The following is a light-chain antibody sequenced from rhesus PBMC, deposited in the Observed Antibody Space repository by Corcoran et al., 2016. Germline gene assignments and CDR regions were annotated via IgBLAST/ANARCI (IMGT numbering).Light chain of an antibody. V-gene: IGKV1-69*01. Sequence: DIQMTQSPSSLPASVGDRVTNICRASQDINNRLAWYQQKTGKAPKLLIYRAAHWEVGVPSRFSGRGSGTLFTLTISRLQPEAIATYHCPQHEVAPLTFGGGTKVEIK. J-gene: IGKJ4*01. CDR1: QDINNR. CDR2: RAA. CDR3: PQHEVAPLT.